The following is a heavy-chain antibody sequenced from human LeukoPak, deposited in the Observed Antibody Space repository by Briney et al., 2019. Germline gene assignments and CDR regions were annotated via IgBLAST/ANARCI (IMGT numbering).Heavy chain of an antibody. Sequence: ASVKVSCKASGYTFTGFYMHWVRQAPGQGLEWMGWINPNSGGTNYAQRFQGRVTMTRDTSISTAYMELSRLTSDDTAVYYCARGGGLSPLNNWFDPWGQGTLVTVSS. V-gene: IGHV1-2*02. CDR2: INPNSGGT. CDR3: ARGGGLSPLNNWFDP. J-gene: IGHJ5*02. CDR1: GYTFTGFY. D-gene: IGHD3-16*02.